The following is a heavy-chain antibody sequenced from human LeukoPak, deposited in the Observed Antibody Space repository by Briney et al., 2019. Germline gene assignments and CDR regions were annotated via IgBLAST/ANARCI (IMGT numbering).Heavy chain of an antibody. CDR1: GFTISSNY. D-gene: IGHD4-23*01. Sequence: PGGSLRLSCAASGFTISSNYMSWVRQAPGKGLEWVPVIYSGGSTYYADPVKGRFTISSDSCKNTLNLQMNSLRAEDTAVYYCARVGRWEEYFFDYWGQGTLVTVSS. V-gene: IGHV3-66*01. CDR2: IYSGGST. CDR3: ARVGRWEEYFFDY. J-gene: IGHJ4*02.